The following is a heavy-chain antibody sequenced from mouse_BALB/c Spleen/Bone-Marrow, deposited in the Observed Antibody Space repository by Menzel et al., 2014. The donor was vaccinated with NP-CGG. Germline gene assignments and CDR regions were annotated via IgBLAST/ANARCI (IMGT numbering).Heavy chain of an antibody. Sequence: QVQLQQSGAELVRPGVSVKISCKGSGYTFTDYAVHWVKQSHAKSLEWIGVISTYYGDATYNQKFKGKATMTVDKSSSTDYMELARLTSEDSAIYYCARDLDYWGQGTTLTVSS. CDR2: ISTYYGDA. CDR3: ARDLDY. CDR1: GYTFTDYA. V-gene: IGHV1S137*01. J-gene: IGHJ2*01.